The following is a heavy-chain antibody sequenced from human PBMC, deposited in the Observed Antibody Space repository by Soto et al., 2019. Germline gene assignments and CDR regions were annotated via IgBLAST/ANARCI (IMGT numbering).Heavy chain of an antibody. Sequence: GGSLRLSCAASGFTFSSYAMSWVRQAPGKGLECVSGISGSGGSTYYADSVKGRFTISRDNSKNTLYLQMNSLRAEDTAVYYCAKSERGQLLRDYYYMDVWGKGTTVTVSS. D-gene: IGHD2-2*01. J-gene: IGHJ6*03. CDR1: GFTFSSYA. CDR3: AKSERGQLLRDYYYMDV. V-gene: IGHV3-23*01. CDR2: ISGSGGST.